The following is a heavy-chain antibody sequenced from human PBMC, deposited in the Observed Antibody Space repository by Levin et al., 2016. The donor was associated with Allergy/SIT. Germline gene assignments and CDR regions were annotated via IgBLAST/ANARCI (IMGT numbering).Heavy chain of an antibody. CDR3: ARGANVDLYYFDY. V-gene: IGHV1-69*01. Sequence: WVRQAPGQGLEWMGGIIPIFGTANYAQKFQGRVTITADESTSTAYMELSSLRSEDTAVYYCARGANVDLYYFDYWGQGTLVTVSS. D-gene: IGHD4/OR15-4a*01. J-gene: IGHJ4*02. CDR2: IIPIFGTA.